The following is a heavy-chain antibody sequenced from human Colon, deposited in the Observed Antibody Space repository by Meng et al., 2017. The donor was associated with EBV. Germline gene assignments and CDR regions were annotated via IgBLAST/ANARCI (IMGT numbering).Heavy chain of an antibody. D-gene: IGHD1-26*01. V-gene: IGHV4-4*02. CDR1: GGSISTNHW. CDR3: AREKVGWQDC. J-gene: IGHJ4*02. Sequence: QVQLQASGPGLGEPAGTLSLTCAVSGGSISTNHWWTWVRPPPGKGLEWIGEIYHDGTTHYNPSLKSRLTMSVDKSKNQFSLRLNSATAADTAVYYCAREKVGWQDCWGQGTLVTVDS. CDR2: IYHDGTT.